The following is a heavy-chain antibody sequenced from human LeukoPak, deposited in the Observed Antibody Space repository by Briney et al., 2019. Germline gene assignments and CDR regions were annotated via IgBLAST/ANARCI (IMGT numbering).Heavy chain of an antibody. Sequence: GGSLRLSCAASGFTFSAYWMSWVRQAPGKGLEWVANIKQDGSEKYYVDPAKGRFTISRDNAKNSLYVQMNSLRAEDTAVYYCARVVWYSSSWTTLYFDNWGHGTLVTVSS. CDR2: IKQDGSEK. D-gene: IGHD6-13*01. V-gene: IGHV3-7*04. CDR1: GFTFSAYW. J-gene: IGHJ4*01. CDR3: ARVVWYSSSWTTLYFDN.